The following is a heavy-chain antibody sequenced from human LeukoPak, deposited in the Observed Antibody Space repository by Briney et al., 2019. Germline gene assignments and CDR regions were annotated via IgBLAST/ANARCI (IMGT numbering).Heavy chain of an antibody. CDR2: IYHSGRT. J-gene: IGHJ6*03. CDR1: GYSISSGYY. V-gene: IGHV4-38-2*02. CDR3: ARQGPYYYYYYMDV. Sequence: SETLSLTCTVSGYSISSGYYWGWIRQPPGKGLEWIGSIYHSGRTYYNPSLKSRVTISVDTSKNQFSLKLSSVTAADTAVYYCARQGPYYYYYYMDVWGKGTTVTISS.